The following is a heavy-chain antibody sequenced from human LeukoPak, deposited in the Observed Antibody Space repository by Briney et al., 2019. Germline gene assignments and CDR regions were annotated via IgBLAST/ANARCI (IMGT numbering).Heavy chain of an antibody. J-gene: IGHJ4*02. CDR2: IYPGDSDT. Sequence: GESLKISCKDSGYSFASFWIGWVRQMPTKGLEWMGIIYPGDSDTRYSLSFQGQVTISADKSISTAYLQWSSLKASDSAIYYCARPATGDQGGYWGQGTLVTVSS. CDR1: GYSFASFW. CDR3: ARPATGDQGGY. D-gene: IGHD2-21*02. V-gene: IGHV5-51*01.